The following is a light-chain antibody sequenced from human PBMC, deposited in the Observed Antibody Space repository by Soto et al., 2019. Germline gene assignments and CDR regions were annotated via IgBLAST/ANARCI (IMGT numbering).Light chain of an antibody. CDR1: SSDVGGYNY. V-gene: IGLV2-11*01. Sequence: SALTQPRSVSGSPGQSVTISCTGTSSDVGGYNYVSWYQHHPGKAPKLMIYDVSKRPSGVPDRFSGSKSGNTASLTISGLQAEDEADYYCCSYAGSYTLYVFGTGTRSPS. CDR2: DVS. CDR3: CSYAGSYTLYV. J-gene: IGLJ1*01.